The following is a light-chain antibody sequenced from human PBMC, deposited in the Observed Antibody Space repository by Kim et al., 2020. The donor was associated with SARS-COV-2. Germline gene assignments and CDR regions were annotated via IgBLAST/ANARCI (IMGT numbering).Light chain of an antibody. J-gene: IGKJ5*01. Sequence: SIYTYLSWYLQKPGNVPKLLIYKASTLESGVPARFSGGESGTEFTLTISRLEAEDFGIYYCMQGITYPINFGPGTRLEIK. CDR1: SIYTY. CDR2: KAS. CDR3: MQGITYPIN. V-gene: IGKV1-5*03.